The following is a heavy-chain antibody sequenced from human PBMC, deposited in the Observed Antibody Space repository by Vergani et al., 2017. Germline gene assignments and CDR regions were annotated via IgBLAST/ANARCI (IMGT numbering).Heavy chain of an antibody. Sequence: VQLQESGPGLVKSSETLSLTCTVSGGPMDYYYWSWIRQSPGKGLEWIGYIYYNGSTTYSPSLESRVSMSIDTSKSQFSLKLRSVTAADTAVYYCARVLTWYRGFEIWGQGSAVAVSS. J-gene: IGHJ4*02. CDR2: IYYNGST. CDR1: GGPMDYYY. CDR3: ARVLTWYRGFEI. V-gene: IGHV4-59*01. D-gene: IGHD3-10*01.